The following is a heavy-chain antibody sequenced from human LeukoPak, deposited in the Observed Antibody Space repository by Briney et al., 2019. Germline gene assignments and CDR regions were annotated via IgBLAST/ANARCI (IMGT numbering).Heavy chain of an antibody. V-gene: IGHV1-2*02. CDR1: GYTFTGYY. J-gene: IGHJ6*03. Sequence: ASVKVSCKASGYTFTGYYMHWVRQAPGQGLEWMGWINPNSGGTNYAQKFQGRVTMTRDTSISTAYMELSRLRSDDTAVYYCARVITGTYYYMDVWGKGTTVTISS. CDR2: INPNSGGT. CDR3: ARVITGTYYYMDV. D-gene: IGHD1-20*01.